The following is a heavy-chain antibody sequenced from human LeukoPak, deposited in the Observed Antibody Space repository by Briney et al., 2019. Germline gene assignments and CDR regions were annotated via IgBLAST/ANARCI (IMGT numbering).Heavy chain of an antibody. J-gene: IGHJ4*02. Sequence: ASVKVSCKTSGYTPSSFDVIWVRQATGQGLEWIGWMNPNSLNTGYAQKFRGRVTMTGDTSISTAYMELSSLISEDTAVYYCARAIRNQLLSDYWGQGSLVTVSS. CDR3: ARAIRNQLLSDY. CDR1: GYTPSSFD. CDR2: MNPNSLNT. V-gene: IGHV1-8*01. D-gene: IGHD2-2*01.